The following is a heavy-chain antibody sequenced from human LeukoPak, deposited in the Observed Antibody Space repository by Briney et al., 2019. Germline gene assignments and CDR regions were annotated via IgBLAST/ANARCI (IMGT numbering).Heavy chain of an antibody. CDR1: GGSISSYY. CDR2: IYYCGST. V-gene: IGHV4-59*01. D-gene: IGHD3-22*01. CDR3: ARDHPYYYDSSGYTPFDY. Sequence: SETLSLTCTVSGGSISSYYWSWLRQPPGKGLEWIGYIYYCGSTNYNPSLKSRVTISVDTSKNQFSLKLSSVTAADTAVYYCARDHPYYYDSSGYTPFDYWGQGTLVTVSS. J-gene: IGHJ4*02.